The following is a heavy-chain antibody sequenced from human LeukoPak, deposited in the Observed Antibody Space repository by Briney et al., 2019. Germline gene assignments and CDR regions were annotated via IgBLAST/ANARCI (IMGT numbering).Heavy chain of an antibody. D-gene: IGHD1-26*01. CDR3: AGPVGASQNDY. Sequence: GGSLRLSCAASGFTFSSYAMSWVRQAPGKGMEWVSAISGSGGSTYYADSVKGRFTISRDNSKNTLYLQMNSLRAEDTAVYYCAGPVGASQNDYWGQGTLVTVSS. CDR1: GFTFSSYA. J-gene: IGHJ4*02. V-gene: IGHV3-23*01. CDR2: ISGSGGST.